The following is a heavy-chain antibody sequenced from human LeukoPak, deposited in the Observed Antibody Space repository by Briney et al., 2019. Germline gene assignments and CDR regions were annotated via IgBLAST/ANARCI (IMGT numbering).Heavy chain of an antibody. CDR3: ARDPIENPAVLRYFDWFNDGPGWFDP. V-gene: IGHV1-46*01. D-gene: IGHD3-9*01. Sequence: GASVKVSCKASGYTFTSYYMHWVRQAPGQGLEWMGVINPSDGGTSYAQKFQGRVTMTRDMSTSTVYMELTSLRSDDTAVYYCARDPIENPAVLRYFDWFNDGPGWFDPWGQGTLVTVSS. CDR2: INPSDGGT. J-gene: IGHJ5*02. CDR1: GYTFTSYY.